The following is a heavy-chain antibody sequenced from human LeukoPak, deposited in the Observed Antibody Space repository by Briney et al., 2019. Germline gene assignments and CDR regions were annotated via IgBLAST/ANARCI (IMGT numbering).Heavy chain of an antibody. Sequence: PSETLSLTCSVSGGSISSSNYYWGWIRQPPGKGLEWIANIFYTGSAYYNPSLKSRVTMSLDTSNNQFSLRLSSVTAADTAVYYCARVLNWFDPWGQGTLVTVSS. CDR2: IFYTGSA. CDR3: ARVLNWFDP. J-gene: IGHJ5*02. CDR1: GGSISSSNYY. V-gene: IGHV4-39*07.